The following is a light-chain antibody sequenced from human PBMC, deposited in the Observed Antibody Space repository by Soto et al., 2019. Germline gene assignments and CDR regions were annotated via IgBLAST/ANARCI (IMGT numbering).Light chain of an antibody. CDR3: CSYAGTYTLWV. J-gene: IGLJ3*02. V-gene: IGLV2-11*01. CDR1: SSDVGGYNY. Sequence: QSVLTQPRSVSGSAGQSVTISCTGTSSDVGGYNYVSWYQQYPGKAPKVIIYDVSKRPSGVPDRFSGSKSGNTASLTISGLQAEDEADYYCCSYAGTYTLWVFGGGTKVTVL. CDR2: DVS.